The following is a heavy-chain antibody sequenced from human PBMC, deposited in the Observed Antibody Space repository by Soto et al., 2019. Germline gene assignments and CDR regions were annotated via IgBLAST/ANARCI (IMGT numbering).Heavy chain of an antibody. CDR3: ARTAHLDIVVVPAPGDYYYGMDV. J-gene: IGHJ6*02. V-gene: IGHV1-18*01. CDR2: ISAYNGNT. D-gene: IGHD2-2*01. CDR1: GYTFTSYG. Sequence: ASVKVSCKASGYTFTSYGISWVRQAPGQGLEWMGWISAYNGNTNYAQKLQGRVTMTTDTSTSTAYMELRSLRSDDTAVYYCARTAHLDIVVVPAPGDYYYGMDVWGQGTTVTVSS.